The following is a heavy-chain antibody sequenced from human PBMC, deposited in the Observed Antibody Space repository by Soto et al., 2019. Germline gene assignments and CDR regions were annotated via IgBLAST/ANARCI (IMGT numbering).Heavy chain of an antibody. Sequence: EVQLLESGGGLAQPGGSLRLSCAASGFTFSSYDMNWVRQAPGKGLEWVSDISGSGGSTYYADSVKGRFTISRDNSKNTLYLQMNSLRPEDTAVYYCAGIRGVIRGNWGLGTLVTVSS. CDR2: ISGSGGST. CDR3: AGIRGVIRGN. D-gene: IGHD3-10*01. J-gene: IGHJ4*02. V-gene: IGHV3-23*01. CDR1: GFTFSSYD.